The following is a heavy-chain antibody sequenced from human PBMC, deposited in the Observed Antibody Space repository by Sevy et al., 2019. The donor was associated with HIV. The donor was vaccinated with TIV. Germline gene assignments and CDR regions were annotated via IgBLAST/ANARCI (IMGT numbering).Heavy chain of an antibody. CDR2: IYWDDDK. J-gene: IGHJ3*02. CDR1: GFSLSTSGVG. Sequence: SGPMLVNPTQTLTLTCTFSGFSLSTSGVGVGWIRQPPGKALEWLALIYWDDDKRYSPSLKSRLTITKDTSKNQVVLTMTNMDPVDTATYYCAHRGSSSWYHGGAFDIWGQGTMVTVSS. D-gene: IGHD6-13*01. CDR3: AHRGSSSWYHGGAFDI. V-gene: IGHV2-5*02.